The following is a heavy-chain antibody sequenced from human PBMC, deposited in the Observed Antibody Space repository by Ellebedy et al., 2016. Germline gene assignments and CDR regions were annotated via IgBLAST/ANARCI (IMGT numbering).Heavy chain of an antibody. Sequence: GGSLRLSCAASGFTFSYYAMHWVRQAPGKGLEWVAVIWFDGTNKYYADSVKGRFTISRDDSKNTLYLQMNSLRAEDTAVYYCARVDGSSRWNYFDYWGQGTLVTVSS. D-gene: IGHD6-13*01. V-gene: IGHV3-33*01. CDR1: GFTFSYYA. CDR3: ARVDGSSRWNYFDY. CDR2: IWFDGTNK. J-gene: IGHJ4*02.